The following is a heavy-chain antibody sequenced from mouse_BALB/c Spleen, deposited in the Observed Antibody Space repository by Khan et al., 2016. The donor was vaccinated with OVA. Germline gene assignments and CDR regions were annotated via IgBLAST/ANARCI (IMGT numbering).Heavy chain of an antibody. CDR3: SRYLIYCGSGYFDV. V-gene: IGHV3-2*02. D-gene: IGHD1-3*01. CDR1: GYSITSDYA. J-gene: IGHJ1*01. CDR2: ISYSNST. Sequence: EVQLVESGPGLVKPSQSLSLTCTVTGYSITSDYAWNWIRQFPGNKLEWMGYISYSNSTNYNPSLKSRISITRDTSTNQSYLQLKSVTTEDTATYYGSRYLIYCGSGYFDVWGAGTTVTVSS.